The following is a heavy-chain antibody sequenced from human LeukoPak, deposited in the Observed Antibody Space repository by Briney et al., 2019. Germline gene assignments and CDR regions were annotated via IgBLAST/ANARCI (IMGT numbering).Heavy chain of an antibody. Sequence: ASVKVSCKASGYTFTGYYMHWVRQAPGQGLEWMGWINPNSGGTNYAQKFRGRVTMTRDTSISTAYMELSRLRSDDTAVYYCTRDYPYYYGSGSSTDYWGQGTLVTVSS. CDR3: TRDYPYYYGSGSSTDY. D-gene: IGHD3-10*01. CDR2: INPNSGGT. V-gene: IGHV1-2*02. CDR1: GYTFTGYY. J-gene: IGHJ4*02.